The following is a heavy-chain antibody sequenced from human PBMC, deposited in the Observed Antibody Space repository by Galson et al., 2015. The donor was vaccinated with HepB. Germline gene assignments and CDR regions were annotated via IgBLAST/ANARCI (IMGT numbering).Heavy chain of an antibody. CDR2: ISWDGGST. Sequence: SLRLSCAASGFTFDDYTMHWVRHAPGKGLEWVSLISWDGGSTYYADSVKGRFTISRDNSKNSLYLQMNSLRTEDTALYYCAKEASIAASLYYFDYWGQGTLVTVSS. CDR3: AKEASIAASLYYFDY. CDR1: GFTFDDYT. V-gene: IGHV3-43*01. D-gene: IGHD6-6*01. J-gene: IGHJ4*02.